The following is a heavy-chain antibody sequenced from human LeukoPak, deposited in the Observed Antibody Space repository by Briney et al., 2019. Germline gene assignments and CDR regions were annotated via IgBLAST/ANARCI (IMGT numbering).Heavy chain of an antibody. Sequence: SETLSLTCTVSGGSISSYYWSWIRQPPGKGLEWIGYFYYSGSTNYNPSLKSRVTIAVDTSKNQFSLKLNSVTAADTAVYYCARDFADTITVTGDVYYMDVWGKGTTVTVSS. D-gene: IGHD5-24*01. CDR3: ARDFADTITVTGDVYYMDV. J-gene: IGHJ6*03. V-gene: IGHV4-59*12. CDR1: GGSISSYY. CDR2: FYYSGST.